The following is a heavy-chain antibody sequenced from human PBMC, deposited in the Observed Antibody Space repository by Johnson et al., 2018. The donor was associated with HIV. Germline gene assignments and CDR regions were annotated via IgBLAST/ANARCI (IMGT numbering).Heavy chain of an antibody. D-gene: IGHD4-23*01. CDR3: ARQTTVVSGDAFDI. CDR1: GFTFSSYD. V-gene: IGHV3-13*01. Sequence: VQLVESGGGLIQPGGSLRLSCAASGFTFSSYDMHWVRQATGKGLEWVSAIGTAGDTYYPGSVKGRFTISRENAKNSLYLQMNSLRAGDTAVYYCARQTTVVSGDAFDIWGQGTLITVSP. CDR2: IGTAGDT. J-gene: IGHJ3*02.